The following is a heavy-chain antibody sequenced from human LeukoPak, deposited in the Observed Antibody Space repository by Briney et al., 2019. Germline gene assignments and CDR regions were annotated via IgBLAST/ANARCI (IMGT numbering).Heavy chain of an antibody. CDR1: GGTFGSYA. V-gene: IGHV1-69*05. D-gene: IGHD1-1*01. CDR3: ARGGSWNDFSAFDI. Sequence: ASVKVSCKASGGTFGSYAISWVRQAPGQGLEWMGGIIPIFGTANYAQKFQGRVTITTDESTSTAYMELSSLRSEDTAVYYCARGGSWNDFSAFDIWGQGTMVTVSS. J-gene: IGHJ3*02. CDR2: IIPIFGTA.